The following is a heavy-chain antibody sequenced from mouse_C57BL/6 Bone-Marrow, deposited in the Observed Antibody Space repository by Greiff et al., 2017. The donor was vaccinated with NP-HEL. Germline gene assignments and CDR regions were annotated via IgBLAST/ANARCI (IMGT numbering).Heavy chain of an antibody. CDR1: GYTFTSYW. Sequence: QVQLQQPGAELVMPGASVKLSCKASGYTFTSYWMHWVKQRPGQGLEWIGEIDPSDSYTNYNQKFKGKSTLTVDKSSSTAYMQLSSLTSEDSAVXSCARDHSGSGYAVAMDYWGQGTSVTVSS. V-gene: IGHV1-69*01. CDR3: ARDHSGSGYAVAMDY. D-gene: IGHD1-1*01. CDR2: IDPSDSYT. J-gene: IGHJ4*01.